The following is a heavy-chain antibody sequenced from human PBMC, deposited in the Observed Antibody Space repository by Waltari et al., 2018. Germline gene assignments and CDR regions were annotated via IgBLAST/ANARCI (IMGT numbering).Heavy chain of an antibody. V-gene: IGHV3-7*01. CDR2: RKQDGREK. CDR3: ARTPGQQLVPYYFDD. D-gene: IGHD6-13*01. CDR1: GFTFSSYW. J-gene: IGHJ4*02. Sequence: EVRLVESGGGLVQPGGSLRLSCAAYGFTFSSYWMSWVRQAPGKGLEWVANRKQDGREKSYGDSVKGRFNISRVNAKSALYLQMNSLGAEDTAVYYCARTPGQQLVPYYFDDWGQGTLVTVSS.